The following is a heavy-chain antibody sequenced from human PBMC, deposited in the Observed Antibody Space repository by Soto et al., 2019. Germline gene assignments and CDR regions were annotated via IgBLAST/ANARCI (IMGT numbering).Heavy chain of an antibody. CDR3: ASLGRHG. Sequence: GPLRLSCAASGLTFSDSWMDWVRQAPGKGPEWVANIKQDGSEKNYVDSVKGRFTISRDNAKNSLYLQMNSLRAEDTAVYYCASLGRHGWGQGTTVTVSS. J-gene: IGHJ6*02. V-gene: IGHV3-7*01. D-gene: IGHD3-16*01. CDR1: GLTFSDSW. CDR2: IKQDGSEK.